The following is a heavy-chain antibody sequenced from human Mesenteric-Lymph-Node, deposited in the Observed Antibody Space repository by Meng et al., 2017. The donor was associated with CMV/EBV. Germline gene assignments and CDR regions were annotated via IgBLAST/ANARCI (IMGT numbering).Heavy chain of an antibody. D-gene: IGHD4-17*01. J-gene: IGHJ5*02. V-gene: IGHV3-23*01. CDR3: ARRRSGDYDH. Sequence: GGSLRLSCAASGFTFSSYAMSWVRQAPGKGLEWVSSISVSGGSTYYADSVKGRFTISRDNAKNSLYLQMNSLRAEDTAVYYCARRRSGDYDHWGQGTLVTVSS. CDR2: ISVSGGST. CDR1: GFTFSSYA.